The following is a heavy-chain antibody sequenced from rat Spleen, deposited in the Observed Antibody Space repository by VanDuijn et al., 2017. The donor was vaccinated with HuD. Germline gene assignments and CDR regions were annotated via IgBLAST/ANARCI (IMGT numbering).Heavy chain of an antibody. CDR3: ARPVITMMVDSYFDY. CDR2: ISTGGGNT. J-gene: IGHJ2*01. Sequence: EVQLVESGGGLVQPGRSLKLSCAASGFTFSSFPMAWVRQAPTKGLEWVASISTGGGNTYYRDSVKGRFTISRDNAKSTLYLQMDSLRSEDTATYYCARPVITMMVDSYFDYWGQGVMVTVSS. V-gene: IGHV5-25*01. D-gene: IGHD1-12*02. CDR1: GFTFSSFP.